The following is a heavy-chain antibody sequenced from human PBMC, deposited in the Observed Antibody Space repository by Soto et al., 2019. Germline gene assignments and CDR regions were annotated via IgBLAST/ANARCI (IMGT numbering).Heavy chain of an antibody. J-gene: IGHJ1*01. CDR3: AKGLYSSGWYEYFQH. CDR1: GFTFDDYA. D-gene: IGHD6-19*01. Sequence: DVQLVESGGGLVQPGRSLRLSCAASGFTFDDYAMHWVRQAPGKGLEWVSGISWNSGSIGYADSVKGRFTISRDNAKNSLYLQMNSLRAEDTALYYCAKGLYSSGWYEYFQHWGQGTLVTVSS. CDR2: ISWNSGSI. V-gene: IGHV3-9*01.